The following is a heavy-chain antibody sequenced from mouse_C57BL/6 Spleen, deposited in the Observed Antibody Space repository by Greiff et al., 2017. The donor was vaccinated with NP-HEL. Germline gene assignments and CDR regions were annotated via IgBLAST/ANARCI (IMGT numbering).Heavy chain of an antibody. CDR2: IRSKSNNYAT. Sequence: VQLKESGGGLVQPKGSLKLSCAASGFSFNTYAMNWVRQAPGKGLEWVARIRSKSNNYATYYADSVKDRFPISRDDSESMLYLQMNNLKTEDTAMYYCTVYYGSKGYYFDYWGQGTTLTVSS. J-gene: IGHJ2*01. CDR3: TVYYGSKGYYFDY. V-gene: IGHV10-1*01. CDR1: GFSFNTYA. D-gene: IGHD1-1*01.